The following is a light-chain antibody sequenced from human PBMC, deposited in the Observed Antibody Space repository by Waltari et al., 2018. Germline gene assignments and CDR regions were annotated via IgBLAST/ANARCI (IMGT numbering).Light chain of an antibody. CDR3: QQYYRSRT. CDR1: QSVFYRSDNKNY. CDR2: WAS. V-gene: IGKV4-1*01. J-gene: IGKJ1*01. Sequence: DIVMTQSPDSLAVSLGARATIDCKSSQSVFYRSDNKNYLAWYQHKPGQPPKLLFYWASTRESGVPDRFSAGGSGTDFTLTINNLQAEDVAVYYCQQYYRSRTFGQGTKVEIK.